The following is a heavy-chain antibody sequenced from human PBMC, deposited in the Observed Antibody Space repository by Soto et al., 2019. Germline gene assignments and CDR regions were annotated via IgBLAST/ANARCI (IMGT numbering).Heavy chain of an antibody. J-gene: IGHJ5*02. D-gene: IGHD1-7*01. Sequence: ESGGGVVQPGRSLRLSCAASGFTFSSYAMHWVRQAPGKGLEWVAVISYDGSNKYYADSVKGRFTISRDNSKNTLYLQMNSLRAEDTAVYYCALIGTTENWFDPWGQGTLVTVSS. CDR2: ISYDGSNK. V-gene: IGHV3-30-3*01. CDR3: ALIGTTENWFDP. CDR1: GFTFSSYA.